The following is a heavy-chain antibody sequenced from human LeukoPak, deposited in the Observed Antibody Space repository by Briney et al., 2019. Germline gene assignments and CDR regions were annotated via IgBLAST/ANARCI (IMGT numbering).Heavy chain of an antibody. CDR2: IYYSGST. D-gene: IGHD3-10*01. CDR3: ARGLRGSPLFHH. CDR1: GGSVSSGSFY. V-gene: IGHV4-61*01. J-gene: IGHJ1*01. Sequence: PSETLSLTCTVSGGSVSSGSFYWYWIRQPPGKGLEWIGYIYYSGSTSYNPSLKSRVTISVDTSKNQFSLKLSSVTAADTAVYYCARGLRGSPLFHHWGQGTLVTVSS.